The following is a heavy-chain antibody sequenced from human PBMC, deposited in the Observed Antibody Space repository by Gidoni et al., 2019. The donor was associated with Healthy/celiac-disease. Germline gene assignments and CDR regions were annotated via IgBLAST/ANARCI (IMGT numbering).Heavy chain of an antibody. CDR3: TRLPDPDYDYIWGPQGY. CDR2: IRSKANSYAT. CDR1: GFTFSGSA. Sequence: EVQLVESGGGLVQPGGSLKLSCAASGFTFSGSAMHWVRQASGKGLEWGGRIRSKANSYATAYAASVKGRFTISRDDSKNTAYLQMNSLKTEDTAVYYCTRLPDPDYDYIWGPQGYWGQGTLVTVSS. V-gene: IGHV3-73*01. D-gene: IGHD3-16*01. J-gene: IGHJ4*02.